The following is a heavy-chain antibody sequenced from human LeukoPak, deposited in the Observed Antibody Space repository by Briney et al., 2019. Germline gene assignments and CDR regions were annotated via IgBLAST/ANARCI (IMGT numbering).Heavy chain of an antibody. V-gene: IGHV3-23*01. Sequence: GGSLRLSCAASGFTFSSYAMSWVRQAPGKGLEWVSGISDSGGSTKHAVSVKGRFTISRDNSKDTLYLQMNSLRAEDTAVYYCARGIGVRWGQGTLVTVSS. CDR3: ARGIGVR. J-gene: IGHJ4*02. CDR1: GFTFSSYA. CDR2: ISDSGGST. D-gene: IGHD3-10*01.